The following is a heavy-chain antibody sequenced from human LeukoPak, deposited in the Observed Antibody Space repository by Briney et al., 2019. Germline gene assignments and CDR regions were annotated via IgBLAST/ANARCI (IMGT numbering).Heavy chain of an antibody. CDR3: ARGLRVDY. Sequence: SETLFLTCTVSGGSISSYYWSWIRQPPGKGLEWIGYIYYSGSTNYNPSLKSRVTISVDTSKNQFSLKLSSVTAADTAVYYCARGLRVDYWGQGTLVTVSS. CDR1: GGSISSYY. CDR2: IYYSGST. J-gene: IGHJ4*02. V-gene: IGHV4-59*12.